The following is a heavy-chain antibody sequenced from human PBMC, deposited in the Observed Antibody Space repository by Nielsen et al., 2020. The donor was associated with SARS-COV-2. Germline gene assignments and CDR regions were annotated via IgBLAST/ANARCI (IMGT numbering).Heavy chain of an antibody. V-gene: IGHV1-3*01. Sequence: ASVKVSCKASGYTFTSYAMHWVRQAPGQRLEWMGWINAGNGNTKYSQKFQGRVTITADESTSTAYMELSSLRSEDTAVYYCARDPRISFGELRFDPWGQGTLVTVSS. CDR1: GYTFTSYA. J-gene: IGHJ5*02. D-gene: IGHD3-10*01. CDR3: ARDPRISFGELRFDP. CDR2: INAGNGNT.